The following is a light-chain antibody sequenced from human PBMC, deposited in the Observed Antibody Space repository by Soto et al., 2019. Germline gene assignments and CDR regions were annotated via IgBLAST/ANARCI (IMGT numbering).Light chain of an antibody. Sequence: DIQMTQSPSSLSAFVGDRVTITCRASQNISIYLNWYQQNPGKAPKLLIHAASSLQSGVPSRFSGSGSETDFTLTISSLQPEDIASDYCQQSYSTPYTFGQGTKLEIK. V-gene: IGKV1-39*01. CDR1: QNISIY. CDR2: AAS. CDR3: QQSYSTPYT. J-gene: IGKJ2*01.